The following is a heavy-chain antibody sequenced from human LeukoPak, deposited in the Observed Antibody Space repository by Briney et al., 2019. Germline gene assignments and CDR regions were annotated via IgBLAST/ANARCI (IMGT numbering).Heavy chain of an antibody. CDR3: AKEIEEELELRFPSVFDY. Sequence: PGGSLRLSCAASGFTFSGYGMHWVRQAPGKGLEWVTFIRYDGTNQFYADSVKGRFTTSRDNSKNTLYLQMNSLRAEDTAVYYCAKEIEEELELRFPSVFDYWGQGTLVTVSS. CDR2: IRYDGTNQ. J-gene: IGHJ4*02. V-gene: IGHV3-30*02. CDR1: GFTFSGYG. D-gene: IGHD1-7*01.